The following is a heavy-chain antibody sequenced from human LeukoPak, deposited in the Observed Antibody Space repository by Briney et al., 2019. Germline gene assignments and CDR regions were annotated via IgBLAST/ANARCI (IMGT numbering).Heavy chain of an antibody. Sequence: PSETLSLTCTVSSGSISSYYWSWIRQPPGKGLEWIGYIYYSGSTNYNPSLKSRVTISVDTSKNQFSLKLSSVTAADTAVYYCARDREDYDFWSGPPYYYGMDVWGQGTTVTVFS. D-gene: IGHD3-3*01. CDR3: ARDREDYDFWSGPPYYYGMDV. CDR2: IYYSGST. V-gene: IGHV4-59*01. J-gene: IGHJ6*02. CDR1: SGSISSYY.